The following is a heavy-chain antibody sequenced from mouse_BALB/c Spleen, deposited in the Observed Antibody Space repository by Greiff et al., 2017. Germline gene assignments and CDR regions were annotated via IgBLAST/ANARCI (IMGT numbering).Heavy chain of an antibody. CDR2: ICPSDSYT. J-gene: IGHJ3*01. CDR1: GYTFTSYW. D-gene: IGHD2-1*01. Sequence: VQLQQPGAELVRPGASVKLSCKASGYTFTSYWINWVKQRPGQGLEWIGNICPSDSYTNYNQKFKDKATLTVDKSSSTAYMQLSSPTSEDSAVYYCTRGGNYPFAYWGQGTLVTVSA. CDR3: TRGGNYPFAY. V-gene: IGHV1-69*02.